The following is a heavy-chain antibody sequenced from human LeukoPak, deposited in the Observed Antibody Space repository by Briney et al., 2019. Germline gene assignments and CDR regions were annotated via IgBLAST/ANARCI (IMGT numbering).Heavy chain of an antibody. Sequence: PGGSLRLSCAASGFTFSSYSMNWVRQAPGKGLEWVSSISSSSSYIYYADSVKGRFTISRDNAKNSLYLQMNSLRAEDTAVYYCARDLYDSSGYYYVTDAFDIWGQGTMVTVSS. J-gene: IGHJ3*02. CDR3: ARDLYDSSGYYYVTDAFDI. D-gene: IGHD3-22*01. V-gene: IGHV3-21*01. CDR2: ISSSSSYI. CDR1: GFTFSSYS.